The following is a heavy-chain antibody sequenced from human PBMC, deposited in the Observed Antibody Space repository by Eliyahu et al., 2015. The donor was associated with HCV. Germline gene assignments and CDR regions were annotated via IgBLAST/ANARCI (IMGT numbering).Heavy chain of an antibody. J-gene: IGHJ5*02. CDR3: ASGGGGIAVTGTGGWFDP. V-gene: IGHV4-59*01. CDR2: IHYSGST. D-gene: IGHD6-19*01. Sequence: QVQLQESGPGLVKPSETLSLTCXVSGGSITTXXWXWIRQPPGKGLEWIGYIHYSGSTNYNPSLKSRVTISVDTSKNQFSLNLTSVTAADTAIYYCASGGGGIAVTGTGGWFDPWGQGTLVTVSS. CDR1: GGSITTXX.